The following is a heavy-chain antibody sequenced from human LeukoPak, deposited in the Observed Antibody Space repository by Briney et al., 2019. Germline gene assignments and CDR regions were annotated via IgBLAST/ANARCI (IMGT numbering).Heavy chain of an antibody. V-gene: IGHV3-23*01. CDR1: GFTFSSYA. D-gene: IGHD3-22*01. CDR2: ISGSGCST. Sequence: GGSLRLSCAASGFTFSSYAMSGVRQAPGKGLEWVSSISGSGCSTYYADSVKGRFTISRDNSKNTLYMQMNSLRAEETAVYYCAKGVDYYDSSGYPLYYMDVWGKGTTVTVSS. CDR3: AKGVDYYDSSGYPLYYMDV. J-gene: IGHJ6*03.